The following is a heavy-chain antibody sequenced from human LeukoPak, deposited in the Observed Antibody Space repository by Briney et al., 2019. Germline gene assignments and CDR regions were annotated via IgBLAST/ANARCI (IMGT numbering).Heavy chain of an antibody. V-gene: IGHV4-34*01. CDR2: IYYSGST. CDR1: GGSFSGYY. D-gene: IGHD3-22*01. Sequence: PSETLSLTCAVYGGSFSGYYWSWIRQPPGKGLEWIGSIYYSGSTYYNPSLKSRVTISVDTSKNQFSLKLSSVTAADTAVYYCARREITMIVVAPFDYWGQGTLVTVSS. CDR3: ARREITMIVVAPFDY. J-gene: IGHJ4*02.